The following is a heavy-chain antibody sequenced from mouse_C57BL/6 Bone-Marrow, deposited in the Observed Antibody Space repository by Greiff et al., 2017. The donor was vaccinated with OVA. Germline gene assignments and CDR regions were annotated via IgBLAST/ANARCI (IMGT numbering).Heavy chain of an antibody. CDR3: TTFYDYDPWNAMDY. Sequence: EVHLVESGAELVRPGASVKLSCTASGFNIKDDYMHWVKQRPEQGLEWIGWIDPENGDTEYASKFQGKATITADTSSNTAYLQLSSLTSEDTAVYYCTTFYDYDPWNAMDYWGQGTSVTVSS. J-gene: IGHJ4*01. V-gene: IGHV14-4*01. CDR2: IDPENGDT. D-gene: IGHD2-4*01. CDR1: GFNIKDDY.